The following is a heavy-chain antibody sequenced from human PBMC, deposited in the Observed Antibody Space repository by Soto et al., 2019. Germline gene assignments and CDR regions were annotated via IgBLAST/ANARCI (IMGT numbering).Heavy chain of an antibody. CDR3: VKGNQLLRYNFEL. J-gene: IGHJ4*01. V-gene: IGHV3-64D*06. Sequence: LRLSCSVSGFTFSNYAMHWVRQAPGKGLEYVSGITSDGDSTWHADSVKDRFTISRDNSKNTLFLQMSSLRGEDTAIYYCVKGNQLLRYNFELWGPGTLVTVSS. D-gene: IGHD2-15*01. CDR1: GFTFSNYA. CDR2: ITSDGDST.